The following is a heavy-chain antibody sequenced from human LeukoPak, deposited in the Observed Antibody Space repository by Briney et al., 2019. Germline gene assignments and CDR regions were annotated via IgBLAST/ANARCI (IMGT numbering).Heavy chain of an antibody. Sequence: GGSLRLSCLGSGFTFRNYPMYWVRQAPGKGLEWVAFLYNDGNSKSYADAVNGRFIISRDISTNTLFLQMNNLRPEDTAVYFCAIGADHCFPNWGQGTLVTVSS. CDR3: AIGADHCFPN. J-gene: IGHJ4*02. CDR1: GFTFRNYP. V-gene: IGHV3-30*04. CDR2: LYNDGNSK. D-gene: IGHD4-17*01.